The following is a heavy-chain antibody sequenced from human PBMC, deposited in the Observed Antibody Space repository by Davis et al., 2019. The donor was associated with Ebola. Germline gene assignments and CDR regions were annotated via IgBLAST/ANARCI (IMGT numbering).Heavy chain of an antibody. CDR2: ILGTGITT. Sequence: PGGSLRPSCAASGFILSPYSVNWVRQAPGKGFEWISHILGTGITTYADSVKARFTISRDEPQDSVVLEMNSLGDEDTAVYYCPREGVGASPGDAFDMWGQGTMVTVSS. CDR1: GFILSPYS. J-gene: IGHJ3*02. CDR3: PREGVGASPGDAFDM. D-gene: IGHD1-26*01. V-gene: IGHV3-48*02.